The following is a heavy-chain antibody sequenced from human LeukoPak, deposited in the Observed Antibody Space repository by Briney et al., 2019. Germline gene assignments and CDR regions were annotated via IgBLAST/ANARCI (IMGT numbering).Heavy chain of an antibody. V-gene: IGHV1-8*01. CDR3: ARVWGSIVY. CDR1: GYTFTNYD. D-gene: IGHD7-27*01. Sequence: ASVKVSCKTSGYTFTNYDINWVRQATGQGLEWMGWMNPKSGNTGSAQRFQGRVTLTRDTSISTAYMELSSLRSEDTAVYYGARVWGSIVYWGQGTLVTVSS. CDR2: MNPKSGNT. J-gene: IGHJ4*02.